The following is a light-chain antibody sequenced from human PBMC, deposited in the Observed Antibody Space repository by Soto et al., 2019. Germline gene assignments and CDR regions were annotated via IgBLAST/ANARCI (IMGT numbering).Light chain of an antibody. V-gene: IGLV1-44*01. Sequence: QSALTQPPSASGTPGQRVTISCSGSDSDIGSNSVNWYQHLPGMAPKLLTHSNDHRPSGVADRFSGSNSGTSASLAISGLQSEDEADYYCSAWDDILNGWVFGGGTKVTVL. J-gene: IGLJ3*02. CDR2: SND. CDR3: SAWDDILNGWV. CDR1: DSDIGSNS.